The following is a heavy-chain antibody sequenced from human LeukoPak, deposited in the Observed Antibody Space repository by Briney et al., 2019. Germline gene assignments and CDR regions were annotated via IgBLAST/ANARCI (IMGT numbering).Heavy chain of an antibody. CDR2: IYHSGST. V-gene: IGHV4-4*02. D-gene: IGHD3-22*01. J-gene: IGHJ3*02. CDR1: GGSISSSNW. Sequence: PSETLSLTCTVSGGSISSSNWWSWVRQPPGKGLEWIGEIYHSGSTNYNPSLKSRVTISVDKSKNQFSLKLSSVTAADTAVYYCASDAYYDSSGYSPGGAFDIWGQGTMVTVSS. CDR3: ASDAYYDSSGYSPGGAFDI.